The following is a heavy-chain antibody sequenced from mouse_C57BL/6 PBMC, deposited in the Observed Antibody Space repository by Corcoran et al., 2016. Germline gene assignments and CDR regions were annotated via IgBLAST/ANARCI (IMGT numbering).Heavy chain of an antibody. Sequence: EVQLQQSGPELVKPGASVKISCKASGYTFTDYYMNWVKQSHGKSLEWIGDINPNNGGTSYNQKFKGKATVTVDKSSSTAYMELRSLTSEDSAVYYCAYGSPFDYWGQGTTLTVSS. D-gene: IGHD1-1*01. V-gene: IGHV1-26*01. CDR3: AYGSPFDY. J-gene: IGHJ2*01. CDR1: GYTFTDYY. CDR2: INPNNGGT.